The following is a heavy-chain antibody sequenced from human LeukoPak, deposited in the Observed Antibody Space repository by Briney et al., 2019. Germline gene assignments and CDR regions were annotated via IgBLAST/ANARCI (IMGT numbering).Heavy chain of an antibody. CDR3: ARVGVDLFDY. CDR2: ISSSSSYI. V-gene: IGHV3-21*01. Sequence: GGSLRLSCAASGFTFSSYSMNWVRQAPGKGLEWVSSISSSSSYIYYADSVKGRFTISRDNAKNSLYLQMNSLRAEDTAGYYCARVGVDLFDYWGQGTLVTVSS. D-gene: IGHD3-3*01. J-gene: IGHJ4*02. CDR1: GFTFSSYS.